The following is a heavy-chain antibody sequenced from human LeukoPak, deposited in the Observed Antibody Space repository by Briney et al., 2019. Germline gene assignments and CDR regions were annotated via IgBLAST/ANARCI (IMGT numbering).Heavy chain of an antibody. CDR2: INPNSGGT. Sequence: ASVTVSCKASGYTFTVYYMHWVRQAPGQGVEWMGWINPNSGGTNYAQKFQGRVTMTRDTSISTAYMELSRLRSDDTAMYYCARDMLHSSGWYLDAFDIWGQGTMVTVSS. CDR1: GYTFTVYY. CDR3: ARDMLHSSGWYLDAFDI. V-gene: IGHV1-2*02. D-gene: IGHD6-19*01. J-gene: IGHJ3*02.